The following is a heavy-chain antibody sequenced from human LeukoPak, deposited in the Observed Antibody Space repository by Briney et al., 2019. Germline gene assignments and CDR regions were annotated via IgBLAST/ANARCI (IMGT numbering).Heavy chain of an antibody. CDR1: GFTFSSYW. CDR2: IKQDGSEK. Sequence: PGGSLRLSCAASGFTFSSYWMSWVRQAPGKGLEWVANIKQDGSEKYYVDSVKGRFTISRDNAKNSLYLQMNSLRAEDTAVYYCARDSTDFWSGYQHYYYYGMDVWGQGTTVTVSS. V-gene: IGHV3-7*01. J-gene: IGHJ6*02. CDR3: ARDSTDFWSGYQHYYYYGMDV. D-gene: IGHD3-3*01.